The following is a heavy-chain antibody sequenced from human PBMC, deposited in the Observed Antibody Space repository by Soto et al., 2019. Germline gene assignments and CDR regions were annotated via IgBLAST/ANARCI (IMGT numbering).Heavy chain of an antibody. Sequence: AAVKVCCKASGYTFTSYGISWGLQSPGQGLEWMGWISAYNGNTNYAQKLQGRVTMTTDTSTSTAYMELRSLRSDDTAVYYCAIARDGYPRLPPLYWGQGPLVPVS. CDR3: AIARDGYPRLPPLY. J-gene: IGHJ4*02. CDR1: GYTFTSYG. D-gene: IGHD5-12*01. V-gene: IGHV1-18*04. CDR2: ISAYNGNT.